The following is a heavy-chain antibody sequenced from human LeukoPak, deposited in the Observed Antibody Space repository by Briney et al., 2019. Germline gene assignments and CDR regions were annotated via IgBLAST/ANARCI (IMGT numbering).Heavy chain of an antibody. CDR2: ISSSGSTI. D-gene: IGHD3-10*01. CDR1: GFTFSGYP. Sequence: PGGSLRLSCAASGFTFSGYPMNWVRQAPGKGLEWVSYISSSGSTIYYADSVKGRFTVSRDNAKNSLYLQMNSLRAEDTAVYYCARDSSGTYYNGGWFDPWGQGTLVTVSS. V-gene: IGHV3-48*04. J-gene: IGHJ5*02. CDR3: ARDSSGTYYNGGWFDP.